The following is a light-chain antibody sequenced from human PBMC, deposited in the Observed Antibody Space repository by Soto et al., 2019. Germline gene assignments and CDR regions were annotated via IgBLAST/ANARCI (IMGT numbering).Light chain of an antibody. CDR3: QHRANWPLT. J-gene: IGKJ4*01. V-gene: IGKV3-11*01. CDR1: QSVSNK. Sequence: EIVLTQSPATLSLSPGERATLSCMASQSVSNKVSWYQQKPGQAPRLLIYAASTRATGIPARFSGSGSGTDFTLTINSLEPEEFAVYYCQHRANWPLTFGGGTRVEIK. CDR2: AAS.